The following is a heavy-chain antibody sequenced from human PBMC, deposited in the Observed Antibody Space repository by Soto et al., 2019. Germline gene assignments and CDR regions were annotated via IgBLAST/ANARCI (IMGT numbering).Heavy chain of an antibody. D-gene: IGHD1-26*01. V-gene: IGHV4-59*01. J-gene: IGHJ4*02. CDR2: IYYSGST. CDR1: GGSISSYY. Sequence: PSETLSLTCTVSGGSISSYYWSWIRQPPGKGLEWIGYIYYSGSTNYNPSLKSRVTISVDTSKNQFSLKLSSVTAADTAVYYCARERYYGDYFDYWGQGTLVTVSS. CDR3: ARERYYGDYFDY.